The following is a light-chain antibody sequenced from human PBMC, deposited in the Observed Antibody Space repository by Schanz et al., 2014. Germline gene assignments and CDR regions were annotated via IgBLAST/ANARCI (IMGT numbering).Light chain of an antibody. CDR2: DVS. J-gene: IGLJ2*01. Sequence: QSALTQPPSASGSPGQSVTISCTGTSSDVGGYNFVSWYQQHPGKVPKLMIYDVSKRPSGVSNRFSGSKSGNTASLTISGLQAEDEADYHCSSHTAITTAVVFGGGTKLTVL. CDR3: SSHTAITTAVV. V-gene: IGLV2-8*01. CDR1: SSDVGGYNF.